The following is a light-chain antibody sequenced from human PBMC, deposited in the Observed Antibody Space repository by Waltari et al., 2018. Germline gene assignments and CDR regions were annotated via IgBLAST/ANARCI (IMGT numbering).Light chain of an antibody. V-gene: IGKV3D-15*01. CDR1: QCVSSK. Sequence: IVMTQSPATLYVSPGEGATLSCRASQCVSSKLAWYQLKPGQAPRLLICDASSRATGVPARFSGSGSGTEFTLTISSPQSEDFALYYCQQYHNWPPWTFGQGTKVEIK. CDR3: QQYHNWPPWT. J-gene: IGKJ1*01. CDR2: DAS.